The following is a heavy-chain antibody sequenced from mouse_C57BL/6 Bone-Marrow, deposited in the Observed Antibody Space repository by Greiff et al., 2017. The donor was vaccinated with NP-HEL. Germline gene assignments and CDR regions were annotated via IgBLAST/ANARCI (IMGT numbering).Heavy chain of an antibody. Sequence: LVESGAELVRPGASVKLSCKASGYTFTDYYINWVKQRPGQGLEWIARIYPGSGNTYYNEKFKGKATLTAEKSSSTAYMQLSSLTSEDSAVYFCARSGTTVGNYWGQGTTLTVSS. CDR1: GYTFTDYY. J-gene: IGHJ2*01. CDR3: ARSGTTVGNY. CDR2: IYPGSGNT. V-gene: IGHV1-76*01. D-gene: IGHD1-1*01.